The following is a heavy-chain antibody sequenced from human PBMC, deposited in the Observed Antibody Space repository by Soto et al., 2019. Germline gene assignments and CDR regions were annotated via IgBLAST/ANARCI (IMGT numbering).Heavy chain of an antibody. Sequence: EEQLVESGGGLVLPGGSLRLSCEASGFSFGNFGMTWVRQSPGKGLQWVSLIGGDGYTTHMADSVKGRFSISRDNSKNTLYLQMDNLRVEDTALYYCAKGYGWDYLDYWGQGALVTVSP. CDR3: AKGYGWDYLDY. J-gene: IGHJ4*02. V-gene: IGHV3-23*04. CDR1: GFSFGNFG. CDR2: IGGDGYTT. D-gene: IGHD6-19*01.